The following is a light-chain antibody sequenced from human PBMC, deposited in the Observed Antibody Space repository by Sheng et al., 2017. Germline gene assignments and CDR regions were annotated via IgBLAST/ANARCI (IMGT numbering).Light chain of an antibody. J-gene: IGLJ2*01. CDR3: AAWDDSLSGPV. CDR2: SYN. Sequence: QSVLTQPPSASGTPGQRVSISCSGSTSNIGTNYVYWYQQLPGTAPKLLIYSYNHRPSGVPXRFSVSKSGTSASLAISGLRSEDEADYYCAAWDDSLSGPVFGGGTKLTVL. V-gene: IGLV1-47*02. CDR1: TSNIGTNY.